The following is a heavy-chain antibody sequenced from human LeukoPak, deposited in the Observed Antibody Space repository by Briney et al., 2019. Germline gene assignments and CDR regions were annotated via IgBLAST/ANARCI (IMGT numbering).Heavy chain of an antibody. CDR1: GYTFTSYD. CDR3: AREYYDFWSGYSGFDY. D-gene: IGHD3-3*01. CDR2: MNPNSGNT. Sequence: ASVKVSCKASGYTFTSYDINWVRQATGQGLEWMGWMNPNSGNTGYAQKFQGRVTMTRNTSISTAYMELSSLRSEDTAVYYCAREYYDFWSGYSGFDYWGQRTLVTVSS. J-gene: IGHJ4*02. V-gene: IGHV1-8*01.